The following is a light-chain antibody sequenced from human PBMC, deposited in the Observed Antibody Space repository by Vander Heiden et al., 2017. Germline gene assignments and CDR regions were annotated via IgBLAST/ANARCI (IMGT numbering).Light chain of an antibody. CDR1: SSDVGGYNY. V-gene: IGLV2-14*04. J-gene: IGLJ3*02. CDR3: SSYTSSSTWV. CDR2: DVS. Sequence: SITFSCTGTSSDVGGYNYVSWYQQHPGKAPKLMIYDVSNRPSGVSNRFSGYKSGNTASLTISGLQAEDEADYYCSSYTSSSTWVFGGGTKLTVL.